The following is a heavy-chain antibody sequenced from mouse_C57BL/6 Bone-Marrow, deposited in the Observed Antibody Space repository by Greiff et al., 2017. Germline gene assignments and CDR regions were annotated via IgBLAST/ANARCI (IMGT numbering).Heavy chain of an antibody. CDR1: GFNIKNTY. J-gene: IGHJ1*03. V-gene: IGHV14-3*01. CDR3: ARTYYGSSYGYWYFDV. D-gene: IGHD1-1*01. CDR2: IDPANGNT. Sequence: VQLQQSVAELVRPGASVKLSCTASGFNIKNTYMHWVKQRPEQGLEWIGRIDPANGNTKYAPKFQGKATITADTSSNTAYLQLSSLTSEDTAIYYCARTYYGSSYGYWYFDVWGTGTTVTVSS.